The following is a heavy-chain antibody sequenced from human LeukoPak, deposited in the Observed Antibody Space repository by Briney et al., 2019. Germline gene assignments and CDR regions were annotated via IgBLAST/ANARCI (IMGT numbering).Heavy chain of an antibody. CDR2: IDPSDSYT. CDR1: GYTFIHYW. V-gene: IGHV5-10-1*01. J-gene: IGHJ3*01. D-gene: IGHD3-22*01. CDR3: ARHGPTYFYDSSGVFDV. Sequence: GQSLNISCQTCGYTFIHYWISWVRQVPGKGLEWMGRIDPSDSYTNYGPPFQGHITISADRPLNTSYLQWSGLKAPDTAMYFCARHGPTYFYDSSGVFDVWGRGTMVIVSS.